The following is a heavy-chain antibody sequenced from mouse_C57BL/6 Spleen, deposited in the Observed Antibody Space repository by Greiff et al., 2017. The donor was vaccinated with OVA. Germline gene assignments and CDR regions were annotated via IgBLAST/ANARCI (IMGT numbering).Heavy chain of an antibody. J-gene: IGHJ2*01. CDR1: GFNIKDDY. V-gene: IGHV14-4*01. CDR2: IDPENGDT. CDR3: TNGLGRGNYFDY. D-gene: IGHD4-1*01. Sequence: VQLQQPGAELVRPGASVKLSCTASGFNIKDDYMHWVKQRPEQGLEWIGWIDPENGDTEYASKFQGKATITADTSSNTAYLQLSSLTSEDTAVYYCTNGLGRGNYFDYWGQGTTLTVSS.